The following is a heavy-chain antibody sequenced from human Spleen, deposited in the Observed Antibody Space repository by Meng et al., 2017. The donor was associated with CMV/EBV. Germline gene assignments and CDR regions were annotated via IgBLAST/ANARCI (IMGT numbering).Heavy chain of an antibody. CDR1: GFTFSSYA. CDR3: AKMGTVEA. D-gene: IGHD2-21*02. J-gene: IGHJ5*02. V-gene: IGHV3-23*01. CDR2: ISASGGST. Sequence: GESLKISCAASGFTFSSYAMSWVRQAPGKGLEWVSVISASGGSTYYADSVKGRFTISRDNSKDTQYLQVNSLRAEDTALYYCAKMGTVEAWGQGTLVTVSS.